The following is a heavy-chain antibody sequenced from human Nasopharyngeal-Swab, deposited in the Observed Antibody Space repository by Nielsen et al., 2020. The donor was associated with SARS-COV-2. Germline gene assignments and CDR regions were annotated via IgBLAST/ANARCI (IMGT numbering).Heavy chain of an antibody. CDR2: ASSDGRNK. V-gene: IGHV3-30*03. Sequence: GESLKISCAASGFTFNNYNFNWVRQAPGKGLEWVAVASSDGRNKYYADSVKGRFTVSRDNSKNTLYLQMNSLSAEDTAVYYCARRALQDYYFDYWGQGTLVTVSS. J-gene: IGHJ4*02. CDR1: GFTFNNYN. CDR3: ARRALQDYYFDY.